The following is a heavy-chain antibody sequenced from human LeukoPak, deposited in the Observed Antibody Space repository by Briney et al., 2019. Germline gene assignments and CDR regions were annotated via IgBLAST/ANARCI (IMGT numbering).Heavy chain of an antibody. V-gene: IGHV4-34*01. CDR1: GGSFSGYY. J-gene: IGHJ2*01. CDR3: ARGLGSFNWYFDL. D-gene: IGHD1-26*01. Sequence: SETLSLTCAVYGGSFSGYYWSWIRQPPGQGLEWIGEINHSGSTNYNPSLKSRVTISVDTAKNQFSLKLSSVTAADTAVYYCARGLGSFNWYFDLWGRGTLVTVSS. CDR2: INHSGST.